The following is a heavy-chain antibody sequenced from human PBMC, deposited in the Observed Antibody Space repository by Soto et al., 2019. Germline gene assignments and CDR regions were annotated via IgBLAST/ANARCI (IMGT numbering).Heavy chain of an antibody. CDR1: GASITYSSYY. D-gene: IGHD1-1*01. V-gene: IGHV4-39*01. CDR3: ARMPIVGTTPYYFDS. CDR2: VYYSGST. Sequence: QLQLQESGLGLVKPSETLSLTCTVSGASITYSSYYWGWVRQPPGKGLEWIAYVYYSGSTYYNPSLKSRVTISLDTSENLFSLSLTSVTAADTAVYYCARMPIVGTTPYYFDSWGPGTLVTVSS. J-gene: IGHJ4*02.